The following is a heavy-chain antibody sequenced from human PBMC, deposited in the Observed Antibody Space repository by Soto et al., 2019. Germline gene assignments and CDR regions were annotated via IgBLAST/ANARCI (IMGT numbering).Heavy chain of an antibody. J-gene: IGHJ4*01. CDR1: GFTFSTDS. CDR3: ARFFGSGFDY. Sequence: PGGSLRLSCVASGFTFSTDSMNWFRQAPGKGLEWVAHISTSGATRYYADSVKGRFTISRDNAKTSLYLQMDSLRNEDTAVYYCARFFGSGFDYWGQGTLVTVSS. CDR2: ISTSGATR. V-gene: IGHV3-48*02. D-gene: IGHD6-19*01.